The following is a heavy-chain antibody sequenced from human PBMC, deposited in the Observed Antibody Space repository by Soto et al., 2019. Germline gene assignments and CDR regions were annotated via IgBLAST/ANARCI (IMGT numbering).Heavy chain of an antibody. CDR3: FRVAEGSSGSSFFSVAY. D-gene: IGHD2-15*01. CDR2: IYFSGTT. V-gene: IGHV4-30-4*01. J-gene: IGHJ4*01. Sequence: PRGKGLEWIGYIYFSGTTYYNPSLKSRVTISVDTSKNQFSLKLSSVTAADTAVYYFFRVAEGSSGSSFFSVAYRGNGTLVPVSS.